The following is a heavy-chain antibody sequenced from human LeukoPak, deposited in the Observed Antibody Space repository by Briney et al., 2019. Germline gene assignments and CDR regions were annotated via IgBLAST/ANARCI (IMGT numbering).Heavy chain of an antibody. CDR1: GGSISSYY. Sequence: SETLSLTCTVSGGSISSYYWSWIRQPPGKGLEWIGYIYYSGSTNYNPSLKSRVTMSVDTSKNQFSLMVYSVTAADTAVYYCTRDSSGYDWFYDYWGQGTLVTVSS. CDR2: IYYSGST. J-gene: IGHJ4*02. CDR3: TRDSSGYDWFYDY. D-gene: IGHD5-12*01. V-gene: IGHV4-59*12.